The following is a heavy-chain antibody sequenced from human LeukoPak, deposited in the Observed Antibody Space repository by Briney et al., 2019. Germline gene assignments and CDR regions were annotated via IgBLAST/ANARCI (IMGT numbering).Heavy chain of an antibody. Sequence: GGSLRLSRAPAGFTFSSYWMHWVRQPPGKGLVWVSRINSDGSSTSYAASVKGRFTISRDNAKNTLYLQMNSLRAEDTAVYYCARDATPSYSSSWKDDTHYWGQGILVTVSS. CDR3: ARDATPSYSSSWKDDTHY. CDR2: INSDGSST. CDR1: GFTFSSYW. D-gene: IGHD6-13*01. J-gene: IGHJ4*02. V-gene: IGHV3-74*01.